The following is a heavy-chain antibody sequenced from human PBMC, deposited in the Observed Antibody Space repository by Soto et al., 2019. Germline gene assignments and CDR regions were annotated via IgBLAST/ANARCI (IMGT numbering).Heavy chain of an antibody. Sequence: EVQLVESGGGLVQSGGSLRLSCAAPGFTLSRYDMHWVRQSPGGGLEWVSAFDTAGDTYYADSVKGRFTISREDAENSLYLQMNNLRVGDTAVYYCVRKGDAFDIWGQGTMVIVSS. J-gene: IGHJ3*02. V-gene: IGHV3-13*01. CDR3: VRKGDAFDI. CDR2: FDTAGDT. CDR1: GFTLSRYD.